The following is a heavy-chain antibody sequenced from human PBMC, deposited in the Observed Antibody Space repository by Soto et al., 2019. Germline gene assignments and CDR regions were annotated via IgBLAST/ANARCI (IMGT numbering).Heavy chain of an antibody. J-gene: IGHJ6*02. CDR2: IWYDGSNK. CDR1: GFTFSSYG. D-gene: IGHD3-22*01. V-gene: IGHV3-33*01. CDR3: ARDTAYYDSSGYSGGMDV. Sequence: GGSLRLSCAASGFTFSSYGMHWVRQAPGKGLEWVAVIWYDGSNKYYADSVKGRFTISRDNSKNTLYLQMNSLRAEDTAVYYCARDTAYYDSSGYSGGMDVWGQGTTVTVSS.